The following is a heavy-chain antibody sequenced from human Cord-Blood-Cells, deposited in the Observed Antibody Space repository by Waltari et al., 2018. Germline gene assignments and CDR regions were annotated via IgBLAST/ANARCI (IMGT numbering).Heavy chain of an antibody. D-gene: IGHD7-27*01. CDR3: ARGPLGLGIWYFDL. Sequence: QVQLVQSGAEVKKPGASVKVSCKASGYTFTSYAMHWVRQAPGQRLDWMGWINAGNGNTKYSQKFQGRVTITRDTSASTAYMELSSLRSEDTAVYYCARGPLGLGIWYFDLWGRGTLVTVSS. CDR2: INAGNGNT. J-gene: IGHJ2*01. CDR1: GYTFTSYA. V-gene: IGHV1-3*01.